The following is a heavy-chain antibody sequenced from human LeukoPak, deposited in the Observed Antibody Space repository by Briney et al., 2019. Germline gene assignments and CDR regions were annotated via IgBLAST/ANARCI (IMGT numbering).Heavy chain of an antibody. CDR2: IKYDGNEI. D-gene: IGHD5-18*01. J-gene: IGHJ4*02. V-gene: IGHV3-7*01. CDR1: GFTFSSSW. Sequence: GGSLRLSCAASGFTFSSSWMAWVRRAPGKGLEGVANIKYDGNEIYYVDSVKGRFTISRDNAKNSLHLEMNSLRADDTAVYYCAAMDHFDYWGQGTLVSVSS. CDR3: AAMDHFDY.